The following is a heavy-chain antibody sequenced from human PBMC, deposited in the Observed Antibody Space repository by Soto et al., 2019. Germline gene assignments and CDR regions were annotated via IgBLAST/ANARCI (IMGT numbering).Heavy chain of an antibody. CDR3: ARDHKGGYYYYGMDV. CDR2: ISSSGSTI. J-gene: IGHJ6*02. V-gene: IGHV3-48*03. CDR1: GLTFRNDW. Sequence: EMQLVESGGGLVQPGGSLRLSCAGSGLTFRNDWLSWVRQAPGKGLEWVSYISSSGSTIYYADSVKGRFTISRDNAKNSLYLQMNSLRAEDTAVYYCARDHKGGYYYYGMDVWGQGTTVTVSS.